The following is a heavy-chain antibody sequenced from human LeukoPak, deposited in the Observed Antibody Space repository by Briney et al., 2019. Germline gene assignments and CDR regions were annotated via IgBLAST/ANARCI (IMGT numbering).Heavy chain of an antibody. CDR2: ISSSGTT. CDR1: GFNFHSHE. J-gene: IGHJ3*02. V-gene: IGHV3-48*03. Sequence: GGSLRLSCAASGFNFHSHEMNWVRQAPGKGLEWVSYISSSGTTYYADSVKGRFTISRDNAKNSLFLQMNSLRAEDTAVYYRGRGGYCSSTICYAMNAFDIWGHGTMVTVSS. CDR3: GRGGYCSSTICYAMNAFDI. D-gene: IGHD2-2*03.